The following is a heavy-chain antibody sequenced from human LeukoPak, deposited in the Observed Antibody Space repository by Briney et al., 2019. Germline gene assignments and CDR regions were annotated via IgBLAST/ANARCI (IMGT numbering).Heavy chain of an antibody. CDR3: AREKSLGWELYPPDY. CDR2: IDPDSGVT. D-gene: IGHD1-26*01. CDR1: GYTFISYS. Sequence: ASVKVSCKASGYTFISYSIYWVRQAPGQGLEWMGRIDPDSGVTDYAQKFQDRVTVTSDTSINTVYMELSRLRSDDTAVYYCAREKSLGWELYPPDYWGQGTLVTVSS. V-gene: IGHV1-2*02. J-gene: IGHJ4*02.